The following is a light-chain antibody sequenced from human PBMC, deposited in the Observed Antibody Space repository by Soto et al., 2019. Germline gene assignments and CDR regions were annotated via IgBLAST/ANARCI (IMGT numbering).Light chain of an antibody. V-gene: IGKV3-15*01. CDR1: QSVSSY. Sequence: EIVLTQSPATLSLSPGEGATLSCRASQSVSSYLAWYQQKPGQAPRLLIYGASTRATGIPARFSGSGSGTEFTLTISSLQSEDFAVYYCQQYNNWPPTWAFGQGTKVDIK. CDR2: GAS. CDR3: QQYNNWPPTWA. J-gene: IGKJ1*01.